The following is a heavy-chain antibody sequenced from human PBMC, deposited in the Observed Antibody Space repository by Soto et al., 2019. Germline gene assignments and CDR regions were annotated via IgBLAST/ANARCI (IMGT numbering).Heavy chain of an antibody. Sequence: SETLSLTCTVSGGSISSGDYYWSWIRQPPGKGLEWIGYIYYSGSTYYNPSLKSRVTISVDTSKNQFSLKLSSVTAADTAVYYCARVRVALYDFWSGYWYFDYWGQGTLVTVSS. CDR1: GGSISSGDYY. V-gene: IGHV4-30-4*01. CDR3: ARVRVALYDFWSGYWYFDY. CDR2: IYYSGST. D-gene: IGHD3-3*01. J-gene: IGHJ4*02.